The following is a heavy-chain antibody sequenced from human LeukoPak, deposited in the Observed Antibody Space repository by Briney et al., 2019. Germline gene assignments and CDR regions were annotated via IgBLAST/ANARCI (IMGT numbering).Heavy chain of an antibody. J-gene: IGHJ6*02. CDR3: ARGSVVYCSGGSCHSHPYYYGMDV. CDR2: INHSGST. V-gene: IGHV4-34*01. Sequence: SETLSLTCAVYGGSFSGYYWSWIRQPPGKGLEWIGEINHSGSTNYNPSLKSRVTISVDTSKNQFSLKLSSVTAADTAVYYCARGSVVYCSGGSCHSHPYYYGMDVWGQGTTVTVSS. CDR1: GGSFSGYY. D-gene: IGHD2-15*01.